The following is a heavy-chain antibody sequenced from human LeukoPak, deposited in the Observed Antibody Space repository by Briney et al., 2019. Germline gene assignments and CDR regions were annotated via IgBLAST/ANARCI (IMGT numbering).Heavy chain of an antibody. V-gene: IGHV3-48*01. J-gene: IGHJ4*02. CDR2: ISSRRITI. Sequence: YISSRRITIYYAASVKGRFTISRDNAQKSLYLQRHSRRAEERGVYYCARALLWFGEFHFDYWGQGTLVTVSS. D-gene: IGHD3-10*01. CDR3: ARALLWFGEFHFDY.